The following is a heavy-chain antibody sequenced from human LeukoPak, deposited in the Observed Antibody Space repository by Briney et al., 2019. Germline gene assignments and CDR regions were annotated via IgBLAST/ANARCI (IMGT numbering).Heavy chain of an antibody. CDR2: ISGSGGST. D-gene: IGHD1-7*01. V-gene: IGHV3-23*01. Sequence: GGSLRLSCAASGFIFTKYWMHWVRQAPGKGLEWVSAISGSGGSTYYADSVKGRFTISRDISKSTLFLQMNSLRAEDTAVYYCAIRTNYIVATDHWGQGTLVTVSS. J-gene: IGHJ4*02. CDR1: GFIFTKYW. CDR3: AIRTNYIVATDH.